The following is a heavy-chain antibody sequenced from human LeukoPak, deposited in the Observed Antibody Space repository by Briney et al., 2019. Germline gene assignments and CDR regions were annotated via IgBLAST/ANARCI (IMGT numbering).Heavy chain of an antibody. J-gene: IGHJ4*02. CDR2: IIPIFGTA. Sequence: ASVKVSCKASRGTFSSYAINWVRQAPGQGLEWMGGIIPIFGTANYAQKFQGRVTITADESTSTAYMELSSLRSEDTAVYYCARSPPRYDTRFFDHWGQGTLVSVSS. D-gene: IGHD3-22*01. CDR1: RGTFSSYA. CDR3: ARSPPRYDTRFFDH. V-gene: IGHV1-69*13.